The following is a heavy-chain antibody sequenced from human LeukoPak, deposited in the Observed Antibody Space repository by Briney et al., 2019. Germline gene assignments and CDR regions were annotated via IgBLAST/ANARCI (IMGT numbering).Heavy chain of an antibody. CDR1: GFTFSSYA. CDR3: ANPEMATSWYYFDY. CDR2: ISGSGGST. Sequence: GGSLRLSCAASGFTFSSYAMSWVRQAPGKGLEWVSAISGSGGSTYYADSVKGRFTISRDNSKNTLYLQMNSVRAEDTAVYYCANPEMATSWYYFDYWGQGTLVTVSS. V-gene: IGHV3-23*01. J-gene: IGHJ4*02. D-gene: IGHD5-24*01.